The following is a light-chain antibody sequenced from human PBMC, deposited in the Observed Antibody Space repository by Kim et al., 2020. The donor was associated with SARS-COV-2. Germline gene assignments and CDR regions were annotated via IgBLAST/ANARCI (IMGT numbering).Light chain of an antibody. CDR3: QQYGDLPLT. J-gene: IGKJ4*01. CDR1: RSVTSRF. Sequence: LPPERRAPLSGRASRSVTSRFLAWYQQKPGQAPRLLIYGASSSATGIADRFSGRGSGTNFTLTISRLQPEDFAVYYWQQYGDLPLTFGGGTKVEI. V-gene: IGKV3-20*01. CDR2: GAS.